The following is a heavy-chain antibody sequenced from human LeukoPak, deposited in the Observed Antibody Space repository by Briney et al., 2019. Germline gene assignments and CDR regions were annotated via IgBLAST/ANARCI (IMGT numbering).Heavy chain of an antibody. CDR2: IYNSGAKI. CDR3: AKDVATDGGWDLDY. Sequence: GGSLRLSCAVSGLTFSTYSMTWVRQGPGKGLEWVSSIYNSGAKIFYADSVKGRFTISRDNSKNMLYLQMNSLRVEDTAVYYCAKDVATDGGWDLDYWGQGTLVTVSS. CDR1: GLTFSTYS. D-gene: IGHD4-23*01. V-gene: IGHV3-23*01. J-gene: IGHJ4*02.